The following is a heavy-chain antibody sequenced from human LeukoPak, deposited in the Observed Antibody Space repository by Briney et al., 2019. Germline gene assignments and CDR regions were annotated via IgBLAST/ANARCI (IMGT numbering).Heavy chain of an antibody. Sequence: GGSLRLSCAASGFTFSSYGMSWVRQAPGKGLEWVSVITGNGASTYYADSVKGRFTISRDNSRNTLYLQMNSLRAEDTAIYYCAKDGITGSPDYWGQGTLVTVSS. J-gene: IGHJ4*02. D-gene: IGHD1-20*01. CDR2: ITGNGAST. CDR1: GFTFSSYG. CDR3: AKDGITGSPDY. V-gene: IGHV3-23*01.